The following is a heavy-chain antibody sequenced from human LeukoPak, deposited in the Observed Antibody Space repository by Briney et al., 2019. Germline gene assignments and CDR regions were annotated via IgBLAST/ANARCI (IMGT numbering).Heavy chain of an antibody. Sequence: SETLSLTCTVSGGSISSHFWSWIRQPPGKGLEWIGYIHYSGSTNYNPSLKSRVTISVDTSKNQFSLKLSSVTAADTAVYYCARDGYSGSSLFDYWGQGTLVTVSS. CDR3: ARDGYSGSSLFDY. V-gene: IGHV4-59*11. D-gene: IGHD1-26*01. CDR2: IHYSGST. CDR1: GGSISSHF. J-gene: IGHJ4*02.